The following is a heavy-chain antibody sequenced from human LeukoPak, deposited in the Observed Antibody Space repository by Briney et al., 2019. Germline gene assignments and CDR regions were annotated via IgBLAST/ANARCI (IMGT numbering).Heavy chain of an antibody. V-gene: IGHV3-23*01. CDR2: ISGSGGST. J-gene: IGHJ5*01. CDR3: AKSGTLGGPNWFDS. D-gene: IGHD1-7*01. CDR1: GFTFSSYG. Sequence: GGSLRLSCAASGFTFSSYGMTLVRQAPGKGLEWVSGISGSGGSTYYADSVKGRFTISRDNSKNTLYVQMNSLRVEDTALYYCAKSGTLGGPNWFDSWGQGTLVTVSS.